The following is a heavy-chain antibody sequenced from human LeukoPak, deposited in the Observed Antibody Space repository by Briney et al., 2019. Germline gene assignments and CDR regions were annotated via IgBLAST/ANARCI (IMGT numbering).Heavy chain of an antibody. CDR2: LKEDGTTT. Sequence: PGGSLRLSCVASGFTFRNYWMSWVRQAPGKGLEWLANLKEDGTTTYYVDSVKGLFTISRDNAKNSVYLQMNSLRAEDTAVYYCARDHYSSGWTPYYYYGMDVWGQGTTVTVSS. V-gene: IGHV3-7*01. D-gene: IGHD6-19*01. CDR1: GFTFRNYW. CDR3: ARDHYSSGWTPYYYYGMDV. J-gene: IGHJ6*02.